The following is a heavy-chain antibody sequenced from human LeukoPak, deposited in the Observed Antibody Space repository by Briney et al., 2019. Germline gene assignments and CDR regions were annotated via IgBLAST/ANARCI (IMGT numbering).Heavy chain of an antibody. J-gene: IGHJ4*02. Sequence: ASVKVSCKASGYTFNTYGINWVRQAPGQGLEWMGWISAYNGNTNYAQKVQGRVTLTRDTSTNTVYMELSSLRSEDTAVYYCARAWESIAGYYFDYWGQGTLVTVSS. CDR2: ISAYNGNT. CDR3: ARAWESIAGYYFDY. CDR1: GYTFNTYG. D-gene: IGHD1-26*01. V-gene: IGHV1-18*01.